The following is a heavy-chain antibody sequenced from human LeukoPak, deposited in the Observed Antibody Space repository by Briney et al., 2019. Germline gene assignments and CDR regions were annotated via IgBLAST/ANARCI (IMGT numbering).Heavy chain of an antibody. CDR1: GYTFTSYD. CDR2: IIPIFGTA. D-gene: IGHD6-6*01. J-gene: IGHJ4*02. CDR3: ARAAYSSSYAAGY. Sequence: SVKVSCKASGYTFTSYDINWVRQAPGQGLEWMGGIIPIFGTANYAQKFQGRVTITADESTSTAYMELSSLRSEDTAVYYCARAAYSSSYAAGYWGQGTLVTVSS. V-gene: IGHV1-69*13.